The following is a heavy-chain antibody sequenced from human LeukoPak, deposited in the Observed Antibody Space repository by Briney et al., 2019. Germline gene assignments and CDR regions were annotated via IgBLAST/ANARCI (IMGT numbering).Heavy chain of an antibody. J-gene: IGHJ4*02. Sequence: ESGPTLVKPTQTLTLTCTFSGFSLSTSGVGVGWIRQPPGKALEWLALIYWDDDKRYSPSLKSRLTITKDTSKNQVVLTMTNMDPVDKDTYYRAHSSNRRYSGYTPYYFDYWGQGTLVTVSS. CDR2: IYWDDDK. CDR1: GFSLSTSGVG. V-gene: IGHV2-5*02. D-gene: IGHD5-12*01. CDR3: AHSSNRRYSGYTPYYFDY.